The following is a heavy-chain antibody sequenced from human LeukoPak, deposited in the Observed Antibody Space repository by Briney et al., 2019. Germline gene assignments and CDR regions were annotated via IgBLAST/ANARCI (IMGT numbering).Heavy chain of an antibody. D-gene: IGHD6-13*01. Sequence: PSENLSLTCAVYGGSFSGYYWSWIRQPPGKGLEWIGEINHSGSTNYNPSLKSRVTISVDTSKNQFSLKLSSVAAADTAVYYCARLHRGVAAAGTGYYFDYWGQGTLVTVSS. J-gene: IGHJ4*02. CDR3: ARLHRGVAAAGTGYYFDY. CDR2: INHSGST. V-gene: IGHV4-34*01. CDR1: GGSFSGYY.